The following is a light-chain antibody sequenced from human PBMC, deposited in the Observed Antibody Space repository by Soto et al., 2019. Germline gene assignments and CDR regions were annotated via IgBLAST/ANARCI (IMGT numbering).Light chain of an antibody. CDR2: DAY. CDR1: QSISNW. CDR3: LQDYIYPRT. J-gene: IGKJ1*01. Sequence: DIQMTQSPSTLSASVGDRVTITCRASQSISNWLAWYQRKPGKAPKLLIYDAYNLQSGVPSRFSGSESGTDFTLTISSLQPEDFATYYCLQDYIYPRTFGQGTKVDI. V-gene: IGKV1-5*01.